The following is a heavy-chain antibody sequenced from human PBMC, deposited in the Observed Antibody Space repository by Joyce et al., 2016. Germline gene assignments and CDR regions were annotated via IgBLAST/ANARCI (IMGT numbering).Heavy chain of an antibody. V-gene: IGHV6-1*01. CDR3: ARAGYYHTSGYYYPNFDY. CDR1: GDSVSSNSAA. Sequence: QVQLQQSGPGLATPSQTLSHTCVISGDSVSSNSAAWNWIRQSPSRGLEWLGRTYYSSKWYNDYAVAVISRITINPDTPKNQFSLQLNSVAPEDAAVYYCARAGYYHTSGYYYPNFDYWGPGTLVTVSS. CDR2: TYYSSKWYN. J-gene: IGHJ4*02. D-gene: IGHD3-22*01.